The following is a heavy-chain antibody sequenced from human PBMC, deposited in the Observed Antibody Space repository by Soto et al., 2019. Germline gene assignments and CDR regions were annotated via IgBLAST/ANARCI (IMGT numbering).Heavy chain of an antibody. CDR3: ANESPGGYMSWPPGYYYGMDV. CDR1: GFTFSSYG. CDR2: ISYDGSNK. D-gene: IGHD5-12*01. J-gene: IGHJ6*02. Sequence: GGSLRLSCAASGFTFSSYGMHWVRQAPGKGLEWVAVISYDGSNKYYADSVKGRFTISRDNSKNTLYLQMNSLRAEDTAVYYCANESPGGYMSWPPGYYYGMDVWGQGTTVTVSS. V-gene: IGHV3-30*18.